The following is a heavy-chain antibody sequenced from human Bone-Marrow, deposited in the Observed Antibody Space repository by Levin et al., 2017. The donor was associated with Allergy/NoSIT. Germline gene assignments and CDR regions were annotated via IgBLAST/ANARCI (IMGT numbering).Heavy chain of an antibody. Sequence: SETLSLTCTVSGGSISSFYWSWNRQPPGKGLEWIGYISYTGSTNYNPSLMRRVTISVDTSKNQFSLKLSSVTAADTAVYYCASHSQGSSDYWGQGTLVTVSS. V-gene: IGHV4-59*01. CDR1: GGSISSFY. CDR2: ISYTGST. J-gene: IGHJ4*02. D-gene: IGHD3-10*01. CDR3: ASHSQGSSDY.